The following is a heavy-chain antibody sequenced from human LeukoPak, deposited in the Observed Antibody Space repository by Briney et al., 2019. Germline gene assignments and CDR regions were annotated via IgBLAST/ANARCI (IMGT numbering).Heavy chain of an antibody. CDR3: ARHRLTPGGSFDY. CDR1: GGSISSYY. Sequence: SETLSLTCTVSGGSISSYYWSWIRQPPGKGLEWIGYIYYSGSTYYNPSLKSRVTISVDTSKNQFSLKLSSVTAADTAVYYCARHRLTPGGSFDYWGQGTLVTVSS. J-gene: IGHJ4*02. V-gene: IGHV4-59*06. CDR2: IYYSGST. D-gene: IGHD1-26*01.